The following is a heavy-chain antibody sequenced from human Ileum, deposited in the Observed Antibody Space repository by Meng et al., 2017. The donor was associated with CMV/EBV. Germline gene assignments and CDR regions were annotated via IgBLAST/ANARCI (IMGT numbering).Heavy chain of an antibody. CDR2: VSYSGNT. V-gene: IGHV4-59*01. D-gene: IGHD6-19*01. J-gene: IGHJ4*02. Sequence: SETLSLTCSVSGGSIRSYYWSWIRQPPGKGLEWVGYVSYSGNTNYNPSHKSRATISADMSKNQFSLELTSVTAADTAVYYCARGPGSSSGWYGGPHFAGWGQGTLVTVSS. CDR1: GGSIRSYY. CDR3: ARGPGSSSGWYGGPHFAG.